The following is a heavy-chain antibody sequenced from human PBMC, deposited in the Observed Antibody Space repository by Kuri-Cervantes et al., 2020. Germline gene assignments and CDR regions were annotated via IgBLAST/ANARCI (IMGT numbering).Heavy chain of an antibody. J-gene: IGHJ4*02. CDR2: IYYSGST. V-gene: IGHV4-59*01. Sequence: ESLKISCTVSGGSISSYYWSWIRQPPGRGLEWIGYIYYSGSTNYNPSLKSRVTISVDTSKNQFSLKLSSVTAADTAVYYCARGTDYDILTGYFLPYFDYWGQGTLVTVSS. D-gene: IGHD3-9*01. CDR1: GGSISSYY. CDR3: ARGTDYDILTGYFLPYFDY.